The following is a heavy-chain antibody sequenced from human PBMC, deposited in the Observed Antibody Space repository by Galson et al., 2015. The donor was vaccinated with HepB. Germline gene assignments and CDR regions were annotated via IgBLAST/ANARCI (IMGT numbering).Heavy chain of an antibody. J-gene: IGHJ6*03. V-gene: IGHV4-59*13. Sequence: ETLSLTCTVSGASIRSYYWTWIRQPPGKGLEWIGDIYYSGGSNYNPSLNSRLTISIDTSKNYFSLKLTSVTAADTAVYYCARGPGNWEYDYQYYYMDVWGRGTTVTVSS. CDR3: ARGPGNWEYDYQYYYMDV. CDR2: IYYSGGS. D-gene: IGHD1-1*01. CDR1: GASIRSYY.